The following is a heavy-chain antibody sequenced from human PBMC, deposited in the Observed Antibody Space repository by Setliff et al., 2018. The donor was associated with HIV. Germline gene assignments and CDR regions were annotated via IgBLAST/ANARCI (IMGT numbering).Heavy chain of an antibody. V-gene: IGHV1-69*10. D-gene: IGHD6-13*01. CDR2: IIPILGIA. CDR1: GGTFSSYA. Sequence: SVKVSCKASGGTFSSYAISWVRQAPGQGLEWMGGIIPILGIANYAQKFQGRVTITADESTSTAYMELSRLRSDDTAVYYCARGGIAAAGTLNYYYYGLDVWGQGTTVTVSS. J-gene: IGHJ6*02. CDR3: ARGGIAAAGTLNYYYYGLDV.